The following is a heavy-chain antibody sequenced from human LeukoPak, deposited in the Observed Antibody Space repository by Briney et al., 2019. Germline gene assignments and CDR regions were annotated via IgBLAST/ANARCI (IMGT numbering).Heavy chain of an antibody. CDR1: GGSISSYY. V-gene: IGHV4-59*01. D-gene: IGHD3-10*01. Sequence: SETLSLTCTVSGGSISSYYWSWIRQPPGRGLEWIGYIYYSRRTNYNPSLKSRVTISVDTSKNQFSLKLSSVTAADTAVYYCARYYYGSGSYPSYYYYYYMDVWGKGTTVTVSS. CDR2: IYYSRRT. J-gene: IGHJ6*03. CDR3: ARYYYGSGSYPSYYYYYYMDV.